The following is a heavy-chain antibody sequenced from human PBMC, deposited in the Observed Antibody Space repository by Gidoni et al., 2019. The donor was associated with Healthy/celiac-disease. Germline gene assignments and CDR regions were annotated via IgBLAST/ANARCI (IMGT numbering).Heavy chain of an antibody. CDR2: IKSKTDGGTT. CDR1: GFTFSNAW. V-gene: IGHV3-15*01. D-gene: IGHD3-22*01. CDR3: TTVSDYYDTRPHAFDI. Sequence: EVQLVESGGGLVKPGGSLRLSCAASGFTFSNAWMSWVRQAPGKGLEWVGRIKSKTDGGTTDYAAPVKGRFTISRDDSKNTLYLQMNSLKTEDTAVYYCTTVSDYYDTRPHAFDIWGQGTMVTVSS. J-gene: IGHJ3*02.